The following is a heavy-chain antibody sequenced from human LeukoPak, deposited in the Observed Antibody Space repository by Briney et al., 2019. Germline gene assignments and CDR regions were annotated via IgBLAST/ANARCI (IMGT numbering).Heavy chain of an antibody. J-gene: IGHJ4*02. CDR1: GGSISSLY. CDR3: ARHRAYSSSSPFDY. D-gene: IGHD6-6*01. Sequence: SETLSLTCSVSGGSISSLYWSWSRQPPGKGLEWIGYIYYTGSTNYNPSLKSRVTMFVDMSKNQFSLRLSSVTAADTAVYYCARHRAYSSSSPFDYWGQGTLVTVSS. V-gene: IGHV4-59*08. CDR2: IYYTGST.